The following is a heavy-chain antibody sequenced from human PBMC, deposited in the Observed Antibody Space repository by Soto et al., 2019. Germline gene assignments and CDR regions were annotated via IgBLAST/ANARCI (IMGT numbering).Heavy chain of an antibody. V-gene: IGHV1-18*01. Sequence: QVQLVQSGAEVKKPGASVKVSCKASGYTFTSYGISWVRQAPGQGLEWLGWISAYNGNTNYAQKLQGRVTMTTDTSTSTAYIELRSLRSDDTAVYYWAIVSGYDRGYYYYGMDVWGQGTTVTVSS. CDR1: GYTFTSYG. D-gene: IGHD5-12*01. J-gene: IGHJ6*02. CDR2: ISAYNGNT. CDR3: AIVSGYDRGYYYYGMDV.